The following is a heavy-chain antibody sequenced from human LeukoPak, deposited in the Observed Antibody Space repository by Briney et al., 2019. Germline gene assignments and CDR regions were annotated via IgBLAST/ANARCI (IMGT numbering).Heavy chain of an antibody. CDR3: ASDSGSYYNYYYMDV. J-gene: IGHJ6*03. V-gene: IGHV3-66*02. CDR2: IYRGVST. D-gene: IGHD1-26*01. CDR1: GFTVSSNY. Sequence: GGSLRLSWAASGFTVSSNYMSWVRQAPGKGLERVSVIYRGVSTYYADSVKGRFTISRDNSKNTLYLQMNSLRAEDTAVYYCASDSGSYYNYYYMDVWGKGTTVTVSS.